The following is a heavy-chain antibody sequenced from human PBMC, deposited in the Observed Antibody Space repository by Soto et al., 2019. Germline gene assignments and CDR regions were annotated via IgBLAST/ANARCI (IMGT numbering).Heavy chain of an antibody. D-gene: IGHD3-10*01. CDR2: FTDSGIT. CDR1: GGSFSDYY. CDR3: ASSRGGVQD. V-gene: IGHV4-34*01. J-gene: IGHJ1*01. Sequence: QGQLQQWGAGLLKPSETLSLICAGYGGSFSDYYWGWIRQPPGKGLEFIGEFTDSGITNYNPSLKSRVTVSAETSNNQFSMNLRSVTAADTAVYYCASSRGGVQDWGPGTLVTVSS.